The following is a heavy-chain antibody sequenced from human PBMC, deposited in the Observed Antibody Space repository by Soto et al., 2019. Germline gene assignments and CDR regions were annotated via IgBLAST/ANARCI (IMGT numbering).Heavy chain of an antibody. CDR1: PYSFNNYW. Sequence: GESLKISCQGSPYSFNNYWIGWVRQMPGEGLEWMGITHPGDSDVRYSPSFQGQVTISADKSISTAYLQWSSLKASDTAMYYCATQKYTSSFIWGQGTLVTVSS. D-gene: IGHD6-6*01. CDR2: THPGDSDV. CDR3: ATQKYTSSFI. J-gene: IGHJ4*02. V-gene: IGHV5-51*01.